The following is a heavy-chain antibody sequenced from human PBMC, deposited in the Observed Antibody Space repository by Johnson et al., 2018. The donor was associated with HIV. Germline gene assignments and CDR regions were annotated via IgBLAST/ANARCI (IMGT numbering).Heavy chain of an antibody. V-gene: IGHV3-23*04. Sequence: VQLVESGGGLVQPGGSLRLSCVASGFTFIDYAMIWVRQAPGKGLEWVSFISGGEDDTYYADSVKGRFTISRDNSKNTFYLQMNSLRVEDTAVYYCARLKNGAFDIWGQGTMVTVSS. CDR2: ISGGEDDT. CDR1: GFTFIDYA. D-gene: IGHD2-8*01. J-gene: IGHJ3*02. CDR3: ARLKNGAFDI.